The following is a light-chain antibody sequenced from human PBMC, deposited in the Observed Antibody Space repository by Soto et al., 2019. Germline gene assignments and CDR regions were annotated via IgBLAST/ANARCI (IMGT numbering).Light chain of an antibody. CDR2: DAS. Sequence: EIVLTQSPATLSLSPGERATLSCRASQSVSSFLAWYQQKPGQAPRLLIYDASNRASGIPARISGSGSGTDSTLTISSLEPEDFAVYYCQQRSDWPLSFGGGTKVEIK. CDR1: QSVSSF. CDR3: QQRSDWPLS. V-gene: IGKV3-11*01. J-gene: IGKJ4*01.